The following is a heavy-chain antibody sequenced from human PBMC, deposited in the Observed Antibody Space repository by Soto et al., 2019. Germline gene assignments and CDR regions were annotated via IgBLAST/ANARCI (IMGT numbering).Heavy chain of an antibody. J-gene: IGHJ4*02. D-gene: IGHD3-9*01. Sequence: PSETLSLTCTVSGGSISSYYWSWIRQPPGKGLEWIGYIYYSGSTNYNPSLKSRVTISVDTSKNQFSLKLSSVTAADTAVYYCGRRYDILTGYYYFDYWGQGTLVTVSS. V-gene: IGHV4-59*01. CDR3: GRRYDILTGYYYFDY. CDR1: GGSISSYY. CDR2: IYYSGST.